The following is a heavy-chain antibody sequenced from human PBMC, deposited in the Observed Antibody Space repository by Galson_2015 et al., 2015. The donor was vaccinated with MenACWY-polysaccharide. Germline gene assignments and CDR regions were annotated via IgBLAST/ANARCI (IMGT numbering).Heavy chain of an antibody. CDR2: IKYDGSIT. D-gene: IGHD3-10*01. V-gene: IGHV3-74*01. Sequence: SLRLSCAASGFTFSNYWMHWVRQSPGTGVKWVSIIKYDGSITGCADSVKGRFTIARDNAKNTLYLQMDSLTAEDTAVYYCSRPLDSGTYALGYWGQGTLVTVSS. CDR1: GFTFSNYW. J-gene: IGHJ4*02. CDR3: SRPLDSGTYALGY.